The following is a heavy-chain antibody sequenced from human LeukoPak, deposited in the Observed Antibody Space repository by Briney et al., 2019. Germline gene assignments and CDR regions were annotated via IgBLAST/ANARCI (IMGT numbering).Heavy chain of an antibody. V-gene: IGHV3-66*01. Sequence: GGSLRLSCAASGLTVSNNYMRWVRQAPGKGLEWVSLIYSGGSTYYADSVKGRFIISRDNSKNTLYLQINSLRAEDTAVYYCARVTIKVHYDILTGYYLRWFDPWGQGTLVTVSS. CDR2: IYSGGST. CDR3: ARVTIKVHYDILTGYYLRWFDP. J-gene: IGHJ5*02. CDR1: GLTVSNNY. D-gene: IGHD3-9*01.